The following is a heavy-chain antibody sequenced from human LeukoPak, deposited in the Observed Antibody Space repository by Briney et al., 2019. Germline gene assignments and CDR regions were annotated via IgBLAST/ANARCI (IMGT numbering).Heavy chain of an antibody. CDR2: IYPGDSDA. CDR3: ARVRYYDSSGLDAFDI. J-gene: IGHJ3*02. CDR1: GYSFTNYW. V-gene: IGHV5-51*01. D-gene: IGHD3-22*01. Sequence: GESQKISCKGSGYSFTNYWIGWVRQMPGKGLEWMGMIYPGDSDARYSPSFEGQVTISADKSISTAYMQWSSLRAEDTAVYYCARVRYYDSSGLDAFDIWGQGTMVTVSS.